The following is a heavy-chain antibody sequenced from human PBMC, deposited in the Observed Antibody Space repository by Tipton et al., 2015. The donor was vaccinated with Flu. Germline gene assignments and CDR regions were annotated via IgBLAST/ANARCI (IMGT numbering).Heavy chain of an antibody. D-gene: IGHD6-19*01. J-gene: IGHJ4*02. V-gene: IGHV4-61*02. CDR2: VYTSGSV. CDR3: VRASLTSGWPVYFDY. Sequence: TLSLTCTVSGGSVSRGTYYWTWIRQPAGKTLEWIGRVYTSGSVHYNPSLESRLTISLDTSKDQFSLKLSSVTATDTAVYYCVRASLTSGWPVYFDYWGQGTLVTVSS. CDR1: GGSVSRGTYY.